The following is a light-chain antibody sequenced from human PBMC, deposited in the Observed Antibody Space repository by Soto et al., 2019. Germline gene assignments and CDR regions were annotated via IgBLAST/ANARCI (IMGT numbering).Light chain of an antibody. CDR2: GAS. CDR1: QSVSSN. V-gene: IGKV3-15*01. Sequence: EILMTQSPATLSVSPGERDTLSCRASQSVSSNLAWYQQKPGQAPRLLIHGASTRATGVPARFSGSGSGTEFTLTISSLQSEDFAVYYCQQYNSWPFTFGPGTKVDIK. CDR3: QQYNSWPFT. J-gene: IGKJ3*01.